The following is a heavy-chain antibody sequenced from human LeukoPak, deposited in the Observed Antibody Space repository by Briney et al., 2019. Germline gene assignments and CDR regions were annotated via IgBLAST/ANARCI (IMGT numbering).Heavy chain of an antibody. J-gene: IGHJ6*02. Sequence: SQTLSLTCTVSGGSISSGGYYWSWIRQHPGKGLEWIGYIYYSGSTYYNPSLKSRVTISVDTSKNQFSLKLSSVTAADTAVYYCARDRPGRSGGLGYYYGMDVWGQGTTVTVSS. D-gene: IGHD6-19*01. CDR3: ARDRPGRSGGLGYYYGMDV. CDR1: GGSISSGGYY. CDR2: IYYSGST. V-gene: IGHV4-31*03.